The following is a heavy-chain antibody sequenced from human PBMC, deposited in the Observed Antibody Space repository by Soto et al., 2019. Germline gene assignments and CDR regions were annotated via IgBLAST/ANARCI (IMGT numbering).Heavy chain of an antibody. D-gene: IGHD3-16*02. CDR3: ARDRGSNLLYIWGSYRYMPEH. Sequence: GGSLRLSCAASGFTFSNAWMSWVRQAPGKGLEWVGRIKSKTDGGTTDYAAPVKGRFTISRDDSKNTLYLQMNSLRAEDTAVYYCARDRGSNLLYIWGSYRYMPEHWGQGNLVNVPS. J-gene: IGHJ4*01. CDR2: IKSKTDGGTT. CDR1: GFTFSNAW. V-gene: IGHV3-15*01.